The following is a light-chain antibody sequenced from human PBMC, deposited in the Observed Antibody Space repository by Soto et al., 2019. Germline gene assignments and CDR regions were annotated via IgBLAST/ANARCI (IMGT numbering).Light chain of an antibody. V-gene: IGKV4-1*01. Sequence: DIVMTQSPDSLAVSLGERATIYCKSSQSVLYSSNRQNYLAWYQQKPGQPPQLLIYWASTRESGVPDRFSGSGSGTDLTLTISSLQAEDVAIYYCQQYYTTPLTFGGGTKVDIK. CDR3: QQYYTTPLT. J-gene: IGKJ4*01. CDR1: QSVLYSSNRQNY. CDR2: WAS.